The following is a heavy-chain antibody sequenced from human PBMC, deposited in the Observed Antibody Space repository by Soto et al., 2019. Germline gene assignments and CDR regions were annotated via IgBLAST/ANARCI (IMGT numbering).Heavy chain of an antibody. J-gene: IGHJ4*02. Sequence: XSVKVSFKASGYTFTSYDIYWVRQATGQGLEWMGWMNPNTGNSAYAQKFQGRVTVTSDTSINTVHMELSSLRSEDTAVYYCARRAETNGWNGFGADKYYFDFCGQRTLVTVSS. D-gene: IGHD1-1*01. V-gene: IGHV1-8*01. CDR3: ARRAETNGWNGFGADKYYFDF. CDR1: GYTFTSYD. CDR2: MNPNTGNS.